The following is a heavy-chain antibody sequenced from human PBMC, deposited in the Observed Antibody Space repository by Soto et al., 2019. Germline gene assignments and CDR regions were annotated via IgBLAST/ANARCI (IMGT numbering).Heavy chain of an antibody. CDR2: INSDGSST. D-gene: IGHD3-16*02. CDR3: ARDTYYDYVWGSYRPPGYYYGMDV. CDR1: GFTFSSYW. J-gene: IGHJ6*02. Sequence: GGSLRLSCAASGFTFSSYWMHWVRQAPGKGLVWVSRINSDGSSTSYADSVKGRFTISRDNAKNTLYLQMNSLRAEDTAVYYCARDTYYDYVWGSYRPPGYYYGMDVWGQGTTVTVSS. V-gene: IGHV3-74*01.